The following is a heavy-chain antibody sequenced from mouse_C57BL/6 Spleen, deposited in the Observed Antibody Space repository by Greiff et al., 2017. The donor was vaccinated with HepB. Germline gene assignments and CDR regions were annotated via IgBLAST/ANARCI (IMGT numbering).Heavy chain of an antibody. J-gene: IGHJ4*01. D-gene: IGHD2-3*01. CDR1: GYTFTSYT. V-gene: IGHV1-4*01. CDR2: INPSSGYT. Sequence: QVHVKQSGAELARPGASVKMSCKASGYTFTSYTMHWVKQRPGQGLEWIGYINPSSGYTKYNQKFKDKATLTPDKSSSTAYMQLSSLTSEDSAVYYCARGGLLDYAMDYWGQGTSVTVSS. CDR3: ARGGLLDYAMDY.